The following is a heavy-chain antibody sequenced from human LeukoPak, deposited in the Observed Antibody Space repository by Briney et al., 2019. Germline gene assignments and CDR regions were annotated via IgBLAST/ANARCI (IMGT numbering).Heavy chain of an antibody. D-gene: IGHD2-15*01. Sequence: GGSLRLSCAASGFTFSSYWMHWVRQAPGKGLVWVSRINGDGSSTSYADSVKGRFTISRDNAKNTPYLQMNSLRAEDTAVYYCARVVVAASFDYWGQGTLVTVSS. J-gene: IGHJ4*02. CDR2: INGDGSST. CDR1: GFTFSSYW. CDR3: ARVVVAASFDY. V-gene: IGHV3-74*01.